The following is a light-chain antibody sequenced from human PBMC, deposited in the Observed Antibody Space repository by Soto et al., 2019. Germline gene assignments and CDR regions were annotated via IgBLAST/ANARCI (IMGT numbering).Light chain of an antibody. CDR2: GAS. CDR3: QQYGSSGT. V-gene: IGKV3-20*01. CDR1: QSVSKNY. J-gene: IGKJ1*01. Sequence: EILLTQSPGTLSLSAGERATLSCRASQSVSKNYLAWYQQKPGHAPKLLIYGASNRATGIPDRFSGSGSGTDFTLTISRLEPEDFAVYYCQQYGSSGTFGQGTKVDIK.